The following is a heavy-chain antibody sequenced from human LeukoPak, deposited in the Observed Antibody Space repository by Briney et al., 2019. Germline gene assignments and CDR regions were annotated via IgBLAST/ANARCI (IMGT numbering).Heavy chain of an antibody. CDR3: ARDEAYYYDSSGPWAFDI. CDR1: GGSISNGDYY. CDR2: IYYSGST. V-gene: IGHV4-30-4*01. Sequence: SETLSLTCTVSGGSISNGDYYWSWIRQPPGKGLEWIGYIYYSGSTYYNPSLKSRVAISLDTSKNQFSLRLSSVTAADTAVYYCARDEAYYYDSSGPWAFDIWGQGTMVTVSS. D-gene: IGHD3-22*01. J-gene: IGHJ3*02.